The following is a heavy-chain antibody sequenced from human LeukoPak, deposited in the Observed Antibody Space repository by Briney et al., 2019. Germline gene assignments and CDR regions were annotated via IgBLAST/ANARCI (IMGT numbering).Heavy chain of an antibody. D-gene: IGHD1-14*01. V-gene: IGHV4-59*08. CDR1: GGSVSSYY. Sequence: PSETLSLTCSVSGGSVSSYYWSWIRQSPGKGLEWIGYIHNSGRTNYNPSLKSRVTGFVDTSKNQVSLRLSSVTAADTAVYYCARHGTISSESYDYWGQGALVTVSS. J-gene: IGHJ4*02. CDR2: IHNSGRT. CDR3: ARHGTISSESYDY.